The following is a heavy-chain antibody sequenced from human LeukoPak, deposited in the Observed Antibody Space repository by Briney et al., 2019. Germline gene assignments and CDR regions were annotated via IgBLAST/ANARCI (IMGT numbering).Heavy chain of an antibody. Sequence: GGSLRLSCAASGFTFSNAWMSWVRQAPGKGLEWVGRIKSKTDGGTTDYAAPVKGRFTISRDDSKNTLYLQMNSLKTEDTAVYYCTTEYYDILTGYFPIDYWGRGTLVTVSS. J-gene: IGHJ4*02. CDR2: IKSKTDGGTT. V-gene: IGHV3-15*01. CDR1: GFTFSNAW. D-gene: IGHD3-9*01. CDR3: TTEYYDILTGYFPIDY.